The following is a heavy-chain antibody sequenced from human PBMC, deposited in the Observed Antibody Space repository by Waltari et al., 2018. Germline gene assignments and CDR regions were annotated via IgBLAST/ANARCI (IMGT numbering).Heavy chain of an antibody. D-gene: IGHD3-16*01. CDR3: AKMGAGRAPDY. Sequence: EVQLVESGGDLVQPGGSLRLSCSASEFSFNTYWMAWFRQAPGKRLEGVATIKPDGIDKYYVDSVRGRFAISRDNAKNLLYLQMNSLRAEDTAIFYCAKMGAGRAPDYWGQGTLVTVSS. J-gene: IGHJ4*02. V-gene: IGHV3-7*03. CDR2: IKPDGIDK. CDR1: EFSFNTYW.